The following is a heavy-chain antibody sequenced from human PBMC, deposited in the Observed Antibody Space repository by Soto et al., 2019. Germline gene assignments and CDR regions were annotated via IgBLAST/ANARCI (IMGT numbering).Heavy chain of an antibody. CDR3: AKARAYSTGNYFYGMNV. V-gene: IGHV3-9*01. CDR2: ISWNSGYI. CDR1: GFSFDDFA. Sequence: LRLFCAASGFSFDDFAMHWVRQAPGKGLEWVSGISWNSGYIGYAASVKGRFTISRDNSKKSLYLQMNSLTAEDTALYYCAKARAYSTGNYFYGMNVWGQGTTVTVSS. J-gene: IGHJ6*02. D-gene: IGHD1-1*01.